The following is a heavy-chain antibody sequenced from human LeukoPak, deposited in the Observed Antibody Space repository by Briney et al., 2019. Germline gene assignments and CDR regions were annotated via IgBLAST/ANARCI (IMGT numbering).Heavy chain of an antibody. V-gene: IGHV3-23*01. Sequence: GGSLRLSCTASGYTLNSYAMSWVRQAPGKGLEWVSGISGSGTSTYYADSVKGRFTISRDNSKNTLYLQMNSVRAEDTALYYCAKEPASGSCFDYWGQGTLVTVSS. CDR3: AKEPASGSCFDY. D-gene: IGHD3-10*01. CDR1: GYTLNSYA. J-gene: IGHJ4*02. CDR2: ISGSGTST.